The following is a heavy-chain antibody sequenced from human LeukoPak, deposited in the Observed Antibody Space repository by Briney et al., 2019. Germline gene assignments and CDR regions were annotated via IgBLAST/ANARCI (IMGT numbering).Heavy chain of an antibody. Sequence: TGGSLRLSCAASGFTFNDFAMTWVRQAPGKGLEWVSSIGDAGTYYAYSVKGRFTISRDNSKNMLYLQLNSLRAGDTAMYYCAKNLGPFDVRGQGTLVTVSS. CDR3: AKNLGPFDV. V-gene: IGHV3-23*01. CDR1: GFTFNDFA. J-gene: IGHJ3*01. D-gene: IGHD3-16*01. CDR2: IGDAGT.